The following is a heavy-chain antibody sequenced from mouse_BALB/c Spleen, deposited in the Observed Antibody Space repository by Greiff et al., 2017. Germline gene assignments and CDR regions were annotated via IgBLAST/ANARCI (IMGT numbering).Heavy chain of an antibody. CDR2: IYPGNVNT. V-gene: IGHV1S56*01. CDR3: ARCPGKDYAMDY. CDR1: GYTFTSYY. D-gene: IGHD4-1*01. J-gene: IGHJ4*01. Sequence: QVQLQQSGPELVKPGASVRISCKASGYTFTSYYIHWVKQRPGQGLEWIGWIYPGNVNTKYNEKFKGKATLTADKSSSTAYMQLSSLTSEDSAVYFCARCPGKDYAMDYWGQGTSVTVSS.